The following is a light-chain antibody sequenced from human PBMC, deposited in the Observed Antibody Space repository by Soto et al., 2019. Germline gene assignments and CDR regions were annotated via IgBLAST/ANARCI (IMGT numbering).Light chain of an antibody. CDR1: QSVTSS. J-gene: IGKJ1*01. V-gene: IGKV3-15*01. CDR2: AAS. Sequence: EIVMTQSPATLSVSPGDRATLSCRASQSVTSSLAWYQQKPGQAPRLLIYAASTRATGIPARFSGSGSGTEFTLTISSLQSEDFAVYYCQQYNNWPPWTFGQGTKVDIK. CDR3: QQYNNWPPWT.